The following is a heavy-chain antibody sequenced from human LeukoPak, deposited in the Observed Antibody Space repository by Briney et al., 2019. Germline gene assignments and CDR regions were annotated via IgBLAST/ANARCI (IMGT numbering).Heavy chain of an antibody. CDR1: GYTFTSYD. Sequence: ASVKVSCKASGYTFTSYDINWVRQATGQGLEWMGWMNPNSGNTGYAQKFQGRVTITRNTSISTAHMELSSLRSEDTAVYYCARNYDSSGYVDYWGQGTLVTVSS. V-gene: IGHV1-8*03. CDR3: ARNYDSSGYVDY. CDR2: MNPNSGNT. J-gene: IGHJ4*02. D-gene: IGHD3-22*01.